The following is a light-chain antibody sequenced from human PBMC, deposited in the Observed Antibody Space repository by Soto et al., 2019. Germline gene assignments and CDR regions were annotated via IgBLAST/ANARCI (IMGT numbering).Light chain of an antibody. J-gene: IGKJ1*01. Sequence: DIQMTQSPSTLSASIGDRVTITCRASQTINRWLAWYQQKPGKAPRLLIHHASNLESGVPSRISGSGSGTEFSLIISNLHPEDVAFYYCQQYDSYSPTFGQGTKVDIK. CDR3: QQYDSYSPT. CDR2: HAS. V-gene: IGKV1-5*01. CDR1: QTINRW.